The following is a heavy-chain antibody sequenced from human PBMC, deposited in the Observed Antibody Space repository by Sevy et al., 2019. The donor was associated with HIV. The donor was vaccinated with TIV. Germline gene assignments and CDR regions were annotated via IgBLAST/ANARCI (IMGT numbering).Heavy chain of an antibody. CDR1: RFTFSSYA. CDR2: ISYDGSNK. V-gene: IGHV3-30-3*01. D-gene: IGHD3-22*01. J-gene: IGHJ5*02. CDR3: ARDRKWGYYYDSTPNGA. Sequence: GGSLRLSCAASRFTFSSYAMHWVRQAPGKGLEWVAVISYDGSNKYYADSVKGRFTISRDNSKNTLYLQMNSLRAEDTAVYYCARDRKWGYYYDSTPNGAWGQGTLVTVSS.